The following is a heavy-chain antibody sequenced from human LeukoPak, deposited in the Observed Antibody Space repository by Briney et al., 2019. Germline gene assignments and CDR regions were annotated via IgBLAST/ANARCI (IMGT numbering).Heavy chain of an antibody. CDR3: ARVVTGYYYYMDV. V-gene: IGHV1-69*13. CDR2: IIPIFGTA. CDR1: GGTFSSYA. J-gene: IGHJ6*03. D-gene: IGHD5-18*01. Sequence: SVKVSCKASGGTFSSYAISWVRQAPGQGLEWMGGIIPIFGTANYAQKFQGRVTITADESTSTAYMELSSLRSEGTAVYYCARVVTGYYYYMDVWGKGTTVTVSS.